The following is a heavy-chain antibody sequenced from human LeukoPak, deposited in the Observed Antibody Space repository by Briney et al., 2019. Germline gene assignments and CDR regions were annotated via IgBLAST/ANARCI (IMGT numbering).Heavy chain of an antibody. J-gene: IGHJ4*02. CDR2: MNPNSGNT. Sequence: ASVKVSCKASGYTFTSYDINWVRQATGPGLEWMGWMNPNSGNTGYAQKFQGRVTITRNTSISTAYMELSSLRSEDTAVYYCARRIGYYDYVWGEYYFDYWGQGTLVTVSS. D-gene: IGHD3-16*01. CDR3: ARRIGYYDYVWGEYYFDY. V-gene: IGHV1-8*01. CDR1: GYTFTSYD.